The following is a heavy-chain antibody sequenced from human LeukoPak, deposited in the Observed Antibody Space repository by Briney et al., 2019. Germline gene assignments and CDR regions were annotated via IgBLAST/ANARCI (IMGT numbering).Heavy chain of an antibody. CDR3: ARTGYGDHFNL. Sequence: KPSETLSLTCTVSGGSMSSNHCSWIRQPPGKGLEFIGYIHYSGSTNYNPSLKSRVTMSVDTSKNHFSLNLRSVTAADTAVYYCARTGYGDHFNLWGRGTLVTVSS. CDR2: IHYSGST. CDR1: GGSMSSNH. V-gene: IGHV4-59*08. D-gene: IGHD4-17*01. J-gene: IGHJ2*01.